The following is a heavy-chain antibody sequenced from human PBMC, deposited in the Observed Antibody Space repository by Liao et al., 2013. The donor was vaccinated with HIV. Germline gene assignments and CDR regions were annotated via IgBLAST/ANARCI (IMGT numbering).Heavy chain of an antibody. J-gene: IGHJ5*02. D-gene: IGHD3-3*01. CDR1: GGSISNYY. V-gene: IGHV4-4*07. CDR3: ARTDQYYDFWNGYENWFDP. CDR2: IYTSGNT. Sequence: QVQLQESGPGLVKPSETLSLTCTVSGGSISNYYWSWIRQPAGKGLEWIGRIYTSGNTNYNPSLKSRVTMSVDTSKNQFSLKLSSVTAADTAVYYCARTDQYYDFWNGYENWFDPWGQGTLVTVSS.